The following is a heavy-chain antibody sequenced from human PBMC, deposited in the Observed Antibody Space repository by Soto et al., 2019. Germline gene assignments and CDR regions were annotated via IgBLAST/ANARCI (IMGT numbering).Heavy chain of an antibody. Sequence: ASVKVSCKASGGTFSSYAISWVRQAPGQGLEWTGGIIPIFGTANYAQKFQGRVTITADESTSTAYMELSSLRSEDTAVYYCAREGRGSYYVGAFDIWGQGTMVTVSS. V-gene: IGHV1-69*13. CDR3: AREGRGSYYVGAFDI. D-gene: IGHD1-26*01. J-gene: IGHJ3*02. CDR2: IIPIFGTA. CDR1: GGTFSSYA.